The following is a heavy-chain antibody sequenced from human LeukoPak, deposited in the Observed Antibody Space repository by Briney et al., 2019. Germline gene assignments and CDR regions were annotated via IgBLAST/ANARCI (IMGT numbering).Heavy chain of an antibody. D-gene: IGHD3-22*01. J-gene: IGHJ4*02. CDR2: IRDSGSST. Sequence: PGGALRLSCAASGFTFSSYAMSWVRQAPGKGLEWVSAIRDSGSSTHYADSVKGRFTLSRDNSKNTLYLQMNSLRVEDTAVYYCAREGMHDSSGYYPIGGSYYFDHWGQGTLVTVSS. CDR1: GFTFSSYA. V-gene: IGHV3-23*01. CDR3: AREGMHDSSGYYPIGGSYYFDH.